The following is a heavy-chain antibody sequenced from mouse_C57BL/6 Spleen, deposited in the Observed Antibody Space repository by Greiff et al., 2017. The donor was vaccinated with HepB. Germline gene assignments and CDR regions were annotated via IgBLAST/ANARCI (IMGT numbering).Heavy chain of an antibody. CDR2: ISDGGSYT. J-gene: IGHJ4*01. Sequence: EVKLVESGGGLVKPGGSLKLSCAASGFTFSSYAMSWVRQTPEKRLEWVATISDGGSYTYYPDNVKGRFTISRDNAKNNLYLQMSQLKSEDTAMYYCPRGYYSNDYAMDYWGQGTSVTVSS. V-gene: IGHV5-4*03. CDR3: PRGYYSNDYAMDY. CDR1: GFTFSSYA. D-gene: IGHD2-5*01.